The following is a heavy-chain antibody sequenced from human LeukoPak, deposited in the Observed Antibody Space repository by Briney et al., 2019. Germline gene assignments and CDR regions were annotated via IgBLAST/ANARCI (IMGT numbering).Heavy chain of an antibody. Sequence: ASVNVSCKTSGYTFTGHYIHWVRQAPGQGLQWVGWVNANNGATHCAQKLQDRVTMTRDTSISTAYMELSRLTSYDTAVYYCARDQNYYDTNTYYGIDCWGQGTLVTVSS. CDR3: ARDQNYYDTNTYYGIDC. CDR2: VNANNGAT. J-gene: IGHJ4*02. D-gene: IGHD3-22*01. CDR1: GYTFTGHY. V-gene: IGHV1-2*02.